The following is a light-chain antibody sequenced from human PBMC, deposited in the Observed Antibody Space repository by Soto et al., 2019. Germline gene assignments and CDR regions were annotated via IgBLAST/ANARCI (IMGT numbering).Light chain of an antibody. V-gene: IGKV3-11*01. Sequence: EIVLTQSPGTLSLSPGERATLSCRASQSVGSSLSWYQQKPGQAPRLLIYDASNRATGIPARFSGSGSGTDFTLTISSLEPEDFAVYYCQQRSNWPPRFTFGPGTKVDIK. CDR1: QSVGSS. J-gene: IGKJ3*01. CDR2: DAS. CDR3: QQRSNWPPRFT.